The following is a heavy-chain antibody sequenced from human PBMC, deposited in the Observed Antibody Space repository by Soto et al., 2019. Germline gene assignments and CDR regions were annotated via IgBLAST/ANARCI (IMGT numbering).Heavy chain of an antibody. CDR3: ARTSYYDSTGYYNLDV. J-gene: IGHJ6*02. CDR2: IYYSGST. V-gene: IGHV4-59*12. CDR1: GGSISYYY. D-gene: IGHD3-22*01. Sequence: PSETLSLTCTVSGGSISYYYWSWIRQPPGKGLEWIGYIYYSGSTNYNPSLKSRVTISVDTSKNQFSLKLNSVNAADTADYYCARTSYYDSTGYYNLDVWGPGTKVTVSS.